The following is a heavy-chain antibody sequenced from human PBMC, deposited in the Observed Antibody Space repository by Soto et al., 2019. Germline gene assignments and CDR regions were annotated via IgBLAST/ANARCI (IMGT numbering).Heavy chain of an antibody. CDR3: ARLGYCSSTSCYYFDY. J-gene: IGHJ4*02. Sequence: GGSLRLSCAASGFTFSSYAMSWVRQAPGKGLEWVSAISGSGGSTYYADSVKGRFTISRDNSKNTLYLQMNSLRAEDTAVYYCARLGYCSSTSCYYFDYWGQGTLVTVSS. V-gene: IGHV3-23*01. CDR2: ISGSGGST. CDR1: GFTFSSYA. D-gene: IGHD2-2*01.